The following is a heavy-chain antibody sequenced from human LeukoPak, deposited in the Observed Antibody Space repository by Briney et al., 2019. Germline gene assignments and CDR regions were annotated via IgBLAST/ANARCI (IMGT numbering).Heavy chain of an antibody. V-gene: IGHV1-2*02. CDR3: ASGDSSGYYPFDY. Sequence: ASVKVSCKASGYSFTGYYMHWVRQAPGQGLEWMGWINPNSGGTNYAQKFQGRVTMTRDTSISTAYMELSRLRSDDTAVYYCASGDSSGYYPFDYWGQGTLVTVSS. J-gene: IGHJ4*02. D-gene: IGHD3-22*01. CDR1: GYSFTGYY. CDR2: INPNSGGT.